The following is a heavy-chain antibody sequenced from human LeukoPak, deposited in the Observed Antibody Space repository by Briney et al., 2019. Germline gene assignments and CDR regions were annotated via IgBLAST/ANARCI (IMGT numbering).Heavy chain of an antibody. CDR3: ARAATRGGEDYYYMDV. CDR1: GYTFTGYY. V-gene: IGHV1-2*06. D-gene: IGHD6-25*01. CDR2: INPNSGGT. Sequence: ASVKVSCKASGYTFTGYYMHWVRQAPGQGLEWMGRINPNSGGTNYAQKLQGRVTMTRDTSISTAYMELSRLRSDDTAVYYCARAATRGGEDYYYMDVWGKGTTVTVSS. J-gene: IGHJ6*03.